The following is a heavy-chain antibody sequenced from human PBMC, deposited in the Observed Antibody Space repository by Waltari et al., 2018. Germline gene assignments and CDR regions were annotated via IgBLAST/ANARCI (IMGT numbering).Heavy chain of an antibody. CDR1: GFLLLISS. J-gene: IGHJ4*02. V-gene: IGHV3-48*03. CDR2: ISISGTKL. Sequence: EVQLLESGGGFVQPGGSLRLSCVVSGFLLLISSMSWVRQAPGKGLEWVSSISISGTKLYYADSVKGRFTISRDQAKKSLYLQMDSLRAEDTAIYYCARDAPREGKFDLWGQGTLVTVSS. CDR3: ARDAPREGKFDL.